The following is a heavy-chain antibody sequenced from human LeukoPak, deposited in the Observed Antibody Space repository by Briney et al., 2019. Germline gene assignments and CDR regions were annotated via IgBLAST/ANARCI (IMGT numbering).Heavy chain of an antibody. V-gene: IGHV3-53*01. CDR3: ARESKYYDSSGYYDWFDP. D-gene: IGHD3-22*01. J-gene: IGHJ5*02. Sequence: PGGSLRLSCSAHGHTVSSNYMSSVPQAPGKGLEWDSAICSGGSTYYADYVKGRFTISRDNSKNTLYLQMNSLRAEDTAVYYCARESKYYDSSGYYDWFDPWGQGTLVTVSS. CDR1: GHTVSSNY. CDR2: ICSGGST.